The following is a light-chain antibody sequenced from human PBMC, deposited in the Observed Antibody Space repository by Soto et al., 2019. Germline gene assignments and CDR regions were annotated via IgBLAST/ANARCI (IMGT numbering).Light chain of an antibody. CDR3: QRYNHAPWT. J-gene: IGKJ1*01. CDR2: TAS. CDR1: LGISNY. Sequence: DLQMTQSPSSLSTSVGDRVTITCRASLGISNYLTWYQQKPGKVPKLLISTASTLQSGVPSRFSGSGSGTTVTFTISSLQREDVATYYCQRYNHAPWTLGQGTKVDIK. V-gene: IGKV1-27*01.